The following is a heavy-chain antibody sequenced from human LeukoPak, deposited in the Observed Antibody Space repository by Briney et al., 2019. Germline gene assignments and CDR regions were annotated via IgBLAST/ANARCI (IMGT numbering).Heavy chain of an antibody. Sequence: PGGSLRLSCAASGFTFSSYSMNWVRQAPGKGLEWVSYISSSSSTIYYADSVKGRFTISRDNAKNSLYLQMNSLRAEDTAVYYCARDPISYYYDSSGYYRLDYWGQGTLVTVSS. CDR1: GFTFSSYS. CDR3: ARDPISYYYDSSGYYRLDY. CDR2: ISSSSSTI. J-gene: IGHJ4*02. V-gene: IGHV3-48*04. D-gene: IGHD3-22*01.